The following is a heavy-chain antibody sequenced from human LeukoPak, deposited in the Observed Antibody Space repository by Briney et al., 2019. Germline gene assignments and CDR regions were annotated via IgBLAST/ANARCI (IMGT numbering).Heavy chain of an antibody. CDR1: GFTFSNYA. CDR2: ITSDGRNK. Sequence: GGSLRLSCAASGFTFSNYAMHWVRQAPGKGLEWVALITSDGRNKYYVDSVRGRFTSSKDNSKNTLYLQMNSLRGEDTAVYYCARGDYGDRDLDYWGQGTLVTVSS. D-gene: IGHD4-17*01. CDR3: ARGDYGDRDLDY. V-gene: IGHV3-30*04. J-gene: IGHJ4*02.